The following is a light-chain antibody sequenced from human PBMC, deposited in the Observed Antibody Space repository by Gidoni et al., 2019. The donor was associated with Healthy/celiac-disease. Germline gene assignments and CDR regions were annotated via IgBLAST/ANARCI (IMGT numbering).Light chain of an antibody. CDR2: GAS. Sequence: EIVLTRSQGTLSLSQGERATLSCRASQSVSSSYLAWYQQKPGQAPRLLIYGASSRATGIPDRFSGSGSGTDFTLTISRLEPEDFAMYYCQQYGSSPWTFGQGTKVEIK. V-gene: IGKV3-20*01. J-gene: IGKJ1*01. CDR1: QSVSSSY. CDR3: QQYGSSPWT.